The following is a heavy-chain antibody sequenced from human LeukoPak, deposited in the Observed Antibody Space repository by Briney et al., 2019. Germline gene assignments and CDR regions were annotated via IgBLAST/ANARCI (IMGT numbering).Heavy chain of an antibody. CDR3: ARGIAGGFHFFDY. CDR1: GGSIGSSY. D-gene: IGHD3-16*01. CDR2: AYTSGST. J-gene: IGHJ4*02. Sequence: PSETLSLTCTVSGGSIGSSYWSWIRQPAGKGLEWIGRAYTSGSTDYNPSLRSRVTMSLDTSKNQLSLILNSVIAADTAVYYCARGIAGGFHFFDYWGQGTLVTVSS. V-gene: IGHV4-4*07.